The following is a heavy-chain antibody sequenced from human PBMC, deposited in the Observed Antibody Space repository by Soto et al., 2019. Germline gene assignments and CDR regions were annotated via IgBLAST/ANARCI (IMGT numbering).Heavy chain of an antibody. V-gene: IGHV4-59*08. CDR3: ARHKGGWGYCSGGSCYPGWFDP. CDR1: GGSISSYY. D-gene: IGHD2-15*01. J-gene: IGHJ5*02. CDR2: IYYSGST. Sequence: PSATLSLTCTVSGGSISSYYWSWIRQPPGKGLEWIGYIYYSGSTNYNPSLKSRVTISVDTSKNQFSPKLTSLTAADTAVYYFARHKGGWGYCSGGSCYPGWFDPWGQGTLVTVSS.